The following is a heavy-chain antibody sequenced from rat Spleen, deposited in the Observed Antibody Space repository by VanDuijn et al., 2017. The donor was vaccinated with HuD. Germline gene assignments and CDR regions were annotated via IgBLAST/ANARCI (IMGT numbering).Heavy chain of an antibody. D-gene: IGHD1-7*01. CDR1: GFTFSNYY. CDR2: ITTGGAST. Sequence: EVQLVESGGGLVQPGRSLKLSCAASGFTFSNYYMAWVRQAPTRGLEWVAYITTGGASTYYRDSVKGRFTISRDNTKSTLYLQMNSLQTDDTGTYYCTRETAYGYPFDYWGQGVMVTVSS. CDR3: TRETAYGYPFDY. J-gene: IGHJ2*01. V-gene: IGHV5-27*01.